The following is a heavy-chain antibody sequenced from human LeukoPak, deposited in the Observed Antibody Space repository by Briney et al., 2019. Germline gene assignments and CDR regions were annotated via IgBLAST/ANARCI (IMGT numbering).Heavy chain of an antibody. CDR1: GGSISSYY. CDR2: ISYSGST. Sequence: TSETLSLTRTVSGGSISSYYWSWIRQPPGKGLEWIACISYSGSTKYNPSLKSRVTISVDTSKNQLSLKLSSVTAADTAVYYCAREPGFDSSGYLNWFDPWGQGTLVTVSS. CDR3: AREPGFDSSGYLNWFDP. J-gene: IGHJ5*02. D-gene: IGHD3-22*01. V-gene: IGHV4-59*01.